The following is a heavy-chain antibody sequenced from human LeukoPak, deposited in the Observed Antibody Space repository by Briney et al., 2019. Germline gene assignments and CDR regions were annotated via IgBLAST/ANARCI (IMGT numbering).Heavy chain of an antibody. V-gene: IGHV1-8*01. CDR3: ARRTGITIFGVALNNWFDP. D-gene: IGHD3-3*01. CDR1: GYTFTSYD. Sequence: ASVKASCKASGYTFTSYDINWVRQASGQGLEWMGWMNPNSGNTGYAQKFQGRVTMTRNTSISTAYMELSSLRSEDTAVYYCARRTGITIFGVALNNWFDPWGQGTLVTVSS. CDR2: MNPNSGNT. J-gene: IGHJ5*02.